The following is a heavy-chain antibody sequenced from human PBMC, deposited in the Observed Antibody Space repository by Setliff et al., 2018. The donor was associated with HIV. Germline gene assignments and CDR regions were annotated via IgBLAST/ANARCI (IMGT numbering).Heavy chain of an antibody. CDR3: ARERDSSGYQFDP. J-gene: IGHJ5*02. Sequence: ASVKVSCKASGFTFSDYAIHWARQVPGQRLEWMGWINAGNGNTRYSQEFQGRVTITKDTFATTAYMELRSLRSEDTGLYYCARERDSSGYQFDPWGQGTLVTSPQ. D-gene: IGHD3-22*01. V-gene: IGHV1-3*03. CDR2: INAGNGNT. CDR1: GFTFSDYA.